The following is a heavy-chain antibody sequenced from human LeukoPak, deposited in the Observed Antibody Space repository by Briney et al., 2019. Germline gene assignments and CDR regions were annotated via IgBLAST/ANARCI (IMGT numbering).Heavy chain of an antibody. Sequence: SETLSLTCTVSGGSISSGDYYWSWVRQPPGKGLEWIGYSYYSGSTYYNPSLKSRVSISIDTSKNQFSLKLSSVSAADTAVYYCARPNYDGSGYGFYYWGQGTLVTVSS. D-gene: IGHD3-22*01. CDR1: GGSISSGDYY. V-gene: IGHV4-30-4*01. J-gene: IGHJ4*02. CDR3: ARPNYDGSGYGFYY. CDR2: SYYSGST.